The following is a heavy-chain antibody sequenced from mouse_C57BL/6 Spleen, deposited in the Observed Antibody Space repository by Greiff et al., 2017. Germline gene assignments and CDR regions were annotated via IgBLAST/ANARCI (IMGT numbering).Heavy chain of an antibody. CDR2: IWWDDDK. D-gene: IGHD1-1*01. V-gene: IGHV8-8*01. J-gene: IGHJ1*03. CDR1: GFSLSTFGMG. CDR3: ARMSYYYGSSLWYFDV. Sequence: QVTLKESGPGILQPSQTLSLTCSFSGFSLSTFGMGVGWIRQPSGKGLEWLAHIWWDDDKYYNPALKSRLTISKDTSKNQVFLKIANVDTADTATYYCARMSYYYGSSLWYFDVWGTGTTVTVSS.